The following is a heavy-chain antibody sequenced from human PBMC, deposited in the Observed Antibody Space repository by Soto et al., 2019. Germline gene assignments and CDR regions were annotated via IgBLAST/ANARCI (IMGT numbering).Heavy chain of an antibody. CDR3: AKDRQSSYGYYFDY. V-gene: IGHV3-23*01. J-gene: IGHJ4*02. Sequence: GGSLRLSCAASGFTFSSYAMSWVRQAPGKGLEWVSAISGSGGSTYYADSVKGRFTISRDNSKNTLYLQMNSLRAEDTALYNCAKDRQSSYGYYFDYWGQGTLVTVSS. CDR1: GFTFSSYA. CDR2: ISGSGGST. D-gene: IGHD5-18*01.